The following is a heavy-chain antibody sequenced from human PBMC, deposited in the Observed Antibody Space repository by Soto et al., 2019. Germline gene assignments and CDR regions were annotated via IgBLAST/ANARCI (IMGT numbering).Heavy chain of an antibody. V-gene: IGHV6-1*01. Sequence: SQTLSLTCAITGDSVSSNSAGWSWVRQSPSRGLEWLGRTYYRSKWYYEYAVSVRGRITINPDTSKNQYSLQLNSVTPEDTAVYFCAKDKPGTTSFDYWGRGTLVTVSS. CDR3: AKDKPGTTSFDY. CDR2: TYYRSKWYY. J-gene: IGHJ4*02. CDR1: GDSVSSNSAG. D-gene: IGHD1-1*01.